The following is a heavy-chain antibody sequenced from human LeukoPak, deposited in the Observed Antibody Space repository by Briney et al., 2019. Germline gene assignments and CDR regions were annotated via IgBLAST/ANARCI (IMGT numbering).Heavy chain of an antibody. Sequence: GASLQISCKGSGSIFTSYWIGWVRQLPGKGLEWMGIIYPGDSDTRHSPSFQGQATISADKSISTAYLQWSSLKASDTAMYYCARSEDRDFDYWGQGTLVTVSS. CDR1: GSIFTSYW. CDR3: ARSEDRDFDY. CDR2: IYPGDSDT. J-gene: IGHJ4*02. V-gene: IGHV5-51*01.